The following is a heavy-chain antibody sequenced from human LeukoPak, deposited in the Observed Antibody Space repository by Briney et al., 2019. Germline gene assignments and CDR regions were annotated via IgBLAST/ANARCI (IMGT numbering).Heavy chain of an antibody. J-gene: IGHJ6*03. CDR2: INHSGST. V-gene: IGHV4-34*01. Sequence: SETLSLTCAVYGGSFSGYYWSWIRQPPGKGLEWIGEINHSGSTNYNPSLKSRVTISVDTSKNQFSLKLSSVTAADTAVYYCARGRDAEYYYYYYMDVWGKGTTVTVSS. CDR1: GGSFSGYY. CDR3: ARGRDAEYYYYYYMDV.